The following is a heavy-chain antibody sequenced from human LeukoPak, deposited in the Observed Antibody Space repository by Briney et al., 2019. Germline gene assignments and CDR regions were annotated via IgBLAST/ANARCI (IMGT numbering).Heavy chain of an antibody. CDR2: IIPIFGTA. J-gene: IGHJ3*02. CDR3: ARDRLWGEDDAFDI. V-gene: IGHV1-69*06. CDR1: GGTFSSYA. D-gene: IGHD3-16*01. Sequence: SVKVSCKASGGTFSSYAISWVRQAPGQGLEWMGGIIPIFGTANYAQKFQGRVTITADKSTSTAYMELRSLRSDDTAVYYCARDRLWGEDDAFDIWGQGTMVTVSS.